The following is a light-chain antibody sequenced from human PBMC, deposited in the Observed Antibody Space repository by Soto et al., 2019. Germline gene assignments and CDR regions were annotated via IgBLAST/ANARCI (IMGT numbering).Light chain of an antibody. Sequence: QSALTQPRSVSGSPGQSVTISCTGASNNVGGYNYVSWYQHHPGKVPQLIIYDVTKRPSGVPDRFSGSKSGNTASLTISGLQVEDEADYYCCSHAGTYTWIFGGGTQLTVL. V-gene: IGLV2-11*01. CDR1: SNNVGGYNY. CDR2: DVT. J-gene: IGLJ2*01. CDR3: CSHAGTYTWI.